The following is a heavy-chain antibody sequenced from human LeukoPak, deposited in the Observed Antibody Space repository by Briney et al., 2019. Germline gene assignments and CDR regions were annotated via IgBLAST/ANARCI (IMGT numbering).Heavy chain of an antibody. CDR2: IYHSGRS. D-gene: IGHD2-8*02. V-gene: IGHV4-31*03. J-gene: IGHJ4*02. CDR1: GDSISNGVKY. Sequence: SETLSLTCTVSGDSISNGVKYWSWIRQHPGRGLEWIGYIYHSGRSYYDPSLKSRITMSVDTSKNQFSLNLSSVTAADTAVYYCARDQVECTGGTCQSRVGFDFWGQGTLVTVSS. CDR3: ARDQVECTGGTCQSRVGFDF.